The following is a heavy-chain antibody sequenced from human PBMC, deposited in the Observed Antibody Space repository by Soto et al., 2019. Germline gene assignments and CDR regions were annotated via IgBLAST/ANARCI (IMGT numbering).Heavy chain of an antibody. V-gene: IGHV1-3*01. CDR1: GYTFTSYA. CDR2: INAGNGNT. D-gene: IGHD3-3*01. J-gene: IGHJ4*02. CDR3: ARRPYDFWSGYYLYFDY. Sequence: ASVKVSCKASGYTFTSYAMHWVRQAPGQRLEWMGWINAGNGNTKYSQKFQGRVTITRDTSASTAYMELSSLRSEDTAVYYCARRPYDFWSGYYLYFDYWGQGPMVTVSS.